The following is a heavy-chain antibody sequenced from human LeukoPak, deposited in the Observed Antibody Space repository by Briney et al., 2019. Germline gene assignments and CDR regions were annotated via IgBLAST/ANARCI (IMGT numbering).Heavy chain of an antibody. Sequence: GGSLRLSCAASGFTFSSYAMHWVRQAPGKGLEWVAVISYDGSNKYYADSVKGRFTISRDNSKNTLYLQMNSLRAEDTAVYYCAREGELLRSGYFDNWGQGTLVTVSS. CDR1: GFTFSSYA. CDR3: AREGELLRSGYFDN. D-gene: IGHD1-26*01. CDR2: ISYDGSNK. V-gene: IGHV3-30-3*01. J-gene: IGHJ4*02.